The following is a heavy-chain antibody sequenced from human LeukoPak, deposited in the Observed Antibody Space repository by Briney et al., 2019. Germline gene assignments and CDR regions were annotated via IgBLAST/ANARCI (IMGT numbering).Heavy chain of an antibody. D-gene: IGHD3-22*01. J-gene: IGHJ4*02. CDR1: EFTFNNYG. V-gene: IGHV3-30*03. CDR3: ATAHDDSGFDY. CDR2: VSYDGSNK. Sequence: GGSLRLSCAASEFTFNNYGMHWVRQAPGKGLEWVAVVSYDGSNKYYADSVKGRFTISRDNSKNTLYLQMNSLRAEDTAVYYCATAHDDSGFDYWGQGTLVTVSS.